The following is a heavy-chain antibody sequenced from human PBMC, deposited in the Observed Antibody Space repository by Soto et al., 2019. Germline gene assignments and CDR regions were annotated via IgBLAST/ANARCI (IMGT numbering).Heavy chain of an antibody. CDR2: ISYDGGTK. D-gene: IGHD5-18*01. CDR3: ASLDTAMGYFGMDA. J-gene: IGHJ6*02. V-gene: IGHV3-30-3*01. Sequence: GGSLSLYCAASGFTFGNYGMHWVRQAPGKGLGWVAVISYDGGTKYYADSVKGRFTISRDKSKNTLYLQMNSLRDEDTAVYYCASLDTAMGYFGMDAGVHGAPVTFYS. CDR1: GFTFGNYG.